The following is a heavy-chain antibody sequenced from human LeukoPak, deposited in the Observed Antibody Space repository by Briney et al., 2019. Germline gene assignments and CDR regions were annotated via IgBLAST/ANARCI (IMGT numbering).Heavy chain of an antibody. Sequence: GASVKVSCKASGYTFTGYYMHWVRQAPGQGLEWMGWINPNSGGTNYAQKFQGRATMTRDTSISTAYMELSRLRSDDTAVYYCASQTYCSGGSCYSHPVDVWGQGTTVTVSS. CDR3: ASQTYCSGGSCYSHPVDV. V-gene: IGHV1-2*02. J-gene: IGHJ6*02. CDR2: INPNSGGT. CDR1: GYTFTGYY. D-gene: IGHD2-15*01.